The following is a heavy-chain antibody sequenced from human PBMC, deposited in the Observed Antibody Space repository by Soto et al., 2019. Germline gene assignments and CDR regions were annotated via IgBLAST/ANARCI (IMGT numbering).Heavy chain of an antibody. J-gene: IGHJ6*03. D-gene: IGHD6-13*01. Sequence: GGSLRLSCAASGFTFSSYGMHWVRQAPGKGLEWVAVISYDGSNKYYADSVKGRFTISRDNSKNTLYLQMNSLRAEDTAVYYCAKDLNWGSAAAEFHYYYYYYMDVWGKGTTVTVSS. V-gene: IGHV3-30*18. CDR1: GFTFSSYG. CDR3: AKDLNWGSAAAEFHYYYYYYMDV. CDR2: ISYDGSNK.